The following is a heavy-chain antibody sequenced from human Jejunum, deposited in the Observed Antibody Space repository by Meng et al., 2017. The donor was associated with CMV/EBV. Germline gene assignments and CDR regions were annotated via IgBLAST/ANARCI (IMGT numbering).Heavy chain of an antibody. CDR2: ISYDGNRG. V-gene: IGHV3-30*04. Sequence: GISFYNYALHWVRQVPGKGLERVAVISYDGNRGYYTDSVEGRFTVSRDDSKSTVYLQMDNLRPEDTAVYYCARGRSASILFWLQPWGQGTPVTVSS. CDR3: ARGRSASILFWLQP. D-gene: IGHD6-6*01. J-gene: IGHJ5*02. CDR1: GISFYNYA.